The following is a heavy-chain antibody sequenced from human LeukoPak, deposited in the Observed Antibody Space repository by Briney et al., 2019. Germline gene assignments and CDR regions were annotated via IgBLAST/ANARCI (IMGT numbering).Heavy chain of an antibody. CDR3: ARGSPTYYTTWDFDY. J-gene: IGHJ4*02. D-gene: IGHD3-3*01. CDR2: IYSSGET. CDR1: GGSITDYY. V-gene: IGHV4-4*07. Sequence: PSETLSLTCTVSGGSITDYYWSWIRQPAGKGLEWIGRIYSSGETKYNPSLKSRVTLSVDTSMNHFSLRLSFMTAADTAVYYCARGSPTYYTTWDFDYWGQGTLVTVSS.